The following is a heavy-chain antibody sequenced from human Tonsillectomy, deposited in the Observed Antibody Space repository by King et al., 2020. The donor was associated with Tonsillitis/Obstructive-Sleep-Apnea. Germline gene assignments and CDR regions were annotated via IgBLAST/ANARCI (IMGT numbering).Heavy chain of an antibody. CDR1: GFTFSGDW. CDR3: ARGVSGYCSSTSCSSYYYYYYMDV. V-gene: IGHV3-7*04. CDR2: IKQDGSER. J-gene: IGHJ6*03. Sequence: VQLVESGGVLVQAGGSLRLSCAASGFTFSGDWMSLVRQAPGKGLEWVANIKQDGSERYYVDSVKGRLTFTRDNAKNSVYLQMNSLRAEDTAVYYCARGVSGYCSSTSCSSYYYYYYMDVWGKGTTVTVSS. D-gene: IGHD2-2*01.